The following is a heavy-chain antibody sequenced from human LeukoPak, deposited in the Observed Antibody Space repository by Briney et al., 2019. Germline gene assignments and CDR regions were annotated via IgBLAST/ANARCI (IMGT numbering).Heavy chain of an antibody. Sequence: PSETLSLTCTVSGGSISSSSYYWGWIRQPPGKGLEWIGSIYYSGSTYYNPSLKSRVTISVDTSKNQFSLKLSSVTTADTAVYYCARQESGSYLLDFDYWGQGTLVTVSS. V-gene: IGHV4-39*01. CDR3: ARQESGSYLLDFDY. CDR1: GGSISSSSYY. CDR2: IYYSGST. J-gene: IGHJ4*02. D-gene: IGHD1-26*01.